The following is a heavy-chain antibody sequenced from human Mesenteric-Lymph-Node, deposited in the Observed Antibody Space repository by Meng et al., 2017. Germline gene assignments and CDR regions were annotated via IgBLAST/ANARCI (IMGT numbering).Heavy chain of an antibody. Sequence: GQMVESGGGLVKPGGSLRLSCAASGFTFSDYYMNWIRQAPGKGLEWVSFSSISGGTISYADSVKGRFTISRDNAKNSLYLQMNSLRAEDTAVYYCARDRNWDWYFDLWGRGTLVTVSS. CDR2: SSISGGTI. D-gene: IGHD7-27*01. J-gene: IGHJ2*01. CDR1: GFTFSDYY. CDR3: ARDRNWDWYFDL. V-gene: IGHV3-11*04.